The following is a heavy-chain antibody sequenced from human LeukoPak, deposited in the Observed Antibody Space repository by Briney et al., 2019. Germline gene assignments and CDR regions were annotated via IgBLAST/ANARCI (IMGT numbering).Heavy chain of an antibody. J-gene: IGHJ4*02. CDR2: IYWNDDE. CDR3: AHIRGGGNSGYFDY. D-gene: IGHD4-23*01. Sequence: SGPTLVKPTQTLTLTCTFSGFSCSSSGVGVGWVRQPPGKALEWLALIYWNDDERYSPSLKSRLTVTKHTSKNQVVLTMTNMDPMDTATYYCAHIRGGGNSGYFDYWGQGTLVTVSS. V-gene: IGHV2-5*01. CDR1: GFSCSSSGVG.